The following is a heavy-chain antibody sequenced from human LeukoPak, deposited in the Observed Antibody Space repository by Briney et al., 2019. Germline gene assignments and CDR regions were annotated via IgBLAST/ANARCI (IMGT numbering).Heavy chain of an antibody. CDR2: IWYDGSNK. Sequence: PGGSLRLSCAASGFTFSSYGMHWVRQAPGKGLEWVAVIWYDGSNKYYADSVKGRFTISRDNSKNTLYLQMNSLRAEDTAVYYCARDSSSWYGEWYFDLWGRGTLVTVSS. J-gene: IGHJ2*01. D-gene: IGHD6-13*01. V-gene: IGHV3-33*01. CDR3: ARDSSSWYGEWYFDL. CDR1: GFTFSSYG.